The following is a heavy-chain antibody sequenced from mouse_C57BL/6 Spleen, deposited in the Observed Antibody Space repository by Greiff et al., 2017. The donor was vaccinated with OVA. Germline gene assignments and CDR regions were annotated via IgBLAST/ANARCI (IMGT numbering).Heavy chain of an antibody. CDR1: GYNFTSYW. CDR3: ARRWGTSTVKGGHY. Sequence: QVQLQQPGAELVKPGASVKLSCKASGYNFTSYWMQWVKQRPGQGLEWIGEIDPSDSYTNYNQKFKGKATLTVDTSSSTAYMQLSSLTSEYSAVYYCARRWGTSTVKGGHYWGQGTTLTVSS. CDR2: IDPSDSYT. V-gene: IGHV1-50*01. D-gene: IGHD1-1*01. J-gene: IGHJ2*01.